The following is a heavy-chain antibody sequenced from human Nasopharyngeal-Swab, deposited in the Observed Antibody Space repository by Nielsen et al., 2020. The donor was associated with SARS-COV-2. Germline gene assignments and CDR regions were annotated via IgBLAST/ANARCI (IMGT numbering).Heavy chain of an antibody. D-gene: IGHD7-27*01. V-gene: IGHV3-9*01. Sequence: GGSLRLSCAASGFTFDDYAMHWVRQAPGKGLEWVSGISWNRGSIGYADSVKGRFTISRDNAKNSLYLQMNSLRAEDTALYYCAKDSWGFDIWGQGTMVTVSS. CDR2: ISWNRGSI. J-gene: IGHJ3*02. CDR1: GFTFDDYA. CDR3: AKDSWGFDI.